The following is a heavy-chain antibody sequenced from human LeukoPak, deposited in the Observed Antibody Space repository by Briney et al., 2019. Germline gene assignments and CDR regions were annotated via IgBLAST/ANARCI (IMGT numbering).Heavy chain of an antibody. V-gene: IGHV4-34*01. CDR2: INHSGST. CDR3: ARLGLDLGNPDF. D-gene: IGHD1-14*01. CDR1: GGSFSGYY. J-gene: IGHJ4*02. Sequence: PSETLSLTCAVYGGSFSGYYWSWIRQPLGKGLEWIGEINHSGSTNYNPSLKSRVTISVDTSKNQFSLKLSSVTAADTAVYYCARLGLDLGNPDFWGQGTLVTVSS.